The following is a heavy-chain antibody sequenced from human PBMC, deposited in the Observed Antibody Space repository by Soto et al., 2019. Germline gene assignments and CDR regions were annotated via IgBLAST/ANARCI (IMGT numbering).Heavy chain of an antibody. V-gene: IGHV4-61*01. CDR3: ARDSAISLPGSYYYYGMDV. Sequence: SETLSLTCAVYGGSVSSGSYYWSWIRQPPGKGLEWIGYIYYSGSTNYNPSLKSRVTISVDTSKNQFSLKLSSVTAADTAVYYCARDSAISLPGSYYYYGMDVWGQGTTVTVSS. D-gene: IGHD3-3*01. CDR1: GGSVSSGSYY. CDR2: IYYSGST. J-gene: IGHJ6*02.